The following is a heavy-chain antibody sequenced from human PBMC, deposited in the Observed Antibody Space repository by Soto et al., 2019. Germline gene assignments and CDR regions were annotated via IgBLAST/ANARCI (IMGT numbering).Heavy chain of an antibody. Sequence: KSXXTLSLPCAVSGGSLTSGNYYWSWIRQPPGKGLEWIGHIYYSGSTNYNPSLKSRVTISVDASKNQFSLKLSSFTAADTAIYYCARGPVVTPFVDYWGQGPLRTVSS. CDR1: GGSLTSGNYY. D-gene: IGHD2-21*02. V-gene: IGHV4-61*01. CDR3: ARGPVVTPFVDY. J-gene: IGHJ4*02. CDR2: IYYSGST.